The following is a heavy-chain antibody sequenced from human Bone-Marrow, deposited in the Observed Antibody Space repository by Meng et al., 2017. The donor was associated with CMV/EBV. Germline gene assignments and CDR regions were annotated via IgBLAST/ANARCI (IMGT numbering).Heavy chain of an antibody. CDR1: GFTFDDYA. Sequence: GGSLRLSCAASGFTFDDYAMHWVRQAPGKGLEWVSGISWNSGSLGYADSVKGRFTISRDNAKNSLYLQMNSLRAEDTAVYYCAREPASRNFDYWGQGTLVTVSS. D-gene: IGHD1-14*01. CDR3: AREPASRNFDY. V-gene: IGHV3-9*01. J-gene: IGHJ4*02. CDR2: ISWNSGSL.